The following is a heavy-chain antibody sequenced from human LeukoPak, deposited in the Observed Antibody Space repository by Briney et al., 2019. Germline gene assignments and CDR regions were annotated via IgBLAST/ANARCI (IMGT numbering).Heavy chain of an antibody. D-gene: IGHD6-19*01. CDR3: ARVRSSVWTPFDY. Sequence: ASVKVSCKASGYTFTGYYIHWVRQAPGQGLEWMGKINPNSGDTDYAQKFQGRVTMTRDTSITTAYMELSRLRSADTAVYYCARVRSSVWTPFDYWGQGTLVTVSS. CDR1: GYTFTGYY. J-gene: IGHJ4*02. V-gene: IGHV1-2*02. CDR2: INPNSGDT.